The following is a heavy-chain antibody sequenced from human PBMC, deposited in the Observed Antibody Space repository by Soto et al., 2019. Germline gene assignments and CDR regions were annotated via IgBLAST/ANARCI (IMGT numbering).Heavy chain of an antibody. CDR1: GYTFSNFG. CDR2: ISPNSEKT. J-gene: IGHJ4*02. Sequence: ASVKVSCKASGYTFSNFGISWVRQAPGEGLEWMGWISPNSEKTKIAQRFQGRVTMTTDISKNTLYMQMNSLRAEDTAVYYCARPYDSSGSYLPFDYWGQGTLVTVSS. CDR3: ARPYDSSGSYLPFDY. D-gene: IGHD3-22*01. V-gene: IGHV1-18*01.